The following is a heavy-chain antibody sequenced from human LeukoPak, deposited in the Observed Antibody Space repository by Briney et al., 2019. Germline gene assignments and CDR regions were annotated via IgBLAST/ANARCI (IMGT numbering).Heavy chain of an antibody. Sequence: GGSLRLSCAASGFTFSRYTMNWVRQAPGKGLEWVSAISVSIVSTYYADSVKGRFTISRDNSKNTLYLQMNSLRAEDTAVYYCAKTDSGPSDYWGQGTLVTVSS. D-gene: IGHD6-19*01. CDR1: GFTFSRYT. CDR3: AKTDSGPSDY. CDR2: ISVSIVST. J-gene: IGHJ4*02. V-gene: IGHV3-23*01.